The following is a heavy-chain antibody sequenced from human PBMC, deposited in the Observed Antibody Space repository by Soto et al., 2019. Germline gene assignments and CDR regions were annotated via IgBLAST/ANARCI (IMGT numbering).Heavy chain of an antibody. CDR1: GFTFSSYG. V-gene: IGHV3-30*18. J-gene: IGHJ3*02. D-gene: IGHD3-22*01. Sequence: QVQLVESGGGVVQPGRSLRLSCAASGFTFSSYGMHWVRQAPGKGLQWVGVISYDGSNKYYADSGKGRFTISLANSKNSLYLQMNSLLAEDTAVYYCAKDHWMALITPDDFDIWSQETMVTVSS. CDR2: ISYDGSNK. CDR3: AKDHWMALITPDDFDI.